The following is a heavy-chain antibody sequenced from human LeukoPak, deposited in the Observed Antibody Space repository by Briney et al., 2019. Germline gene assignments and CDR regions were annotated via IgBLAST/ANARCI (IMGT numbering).Heavy chain of an antibody. J-gene: IGHJ4*02. CDR1: GFTFSSYS. CDR2: ISSSSSYI. CDR3: ARALTTLTYEGY. Sequence: GGSLRLSCADAGFTFSSYSMNWVRQAPGKGLEWVSSISSSSSYIYYADSVKGRFTISRDNAKNSLYLQMNSLRAEDTAVYYCARALTTLTYEGYWGQGTLVTVSS. V-gene: IGHV3-21*01. D-gene: IGHD1-1*01.